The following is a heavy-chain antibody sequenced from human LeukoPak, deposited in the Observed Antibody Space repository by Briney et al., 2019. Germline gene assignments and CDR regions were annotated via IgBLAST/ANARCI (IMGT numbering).Heavy chain of an antibody. D-gene: IGHD5-18*01. V-gene: IGHV3-7*01. CDR2: IKKDGSEK. CDR3: ARHLSGVTGYTYGRGIDY. CDR1: GFTFSSYT. J-gene: IGHJ4*02. Sequence: GGSLRLSCAASGFTFSSYTMSWVRQAPGKGLEWVANIKKDGSEKYYVDSVKGRFTISRDNAKTSLYLQMNSLRAEDTAIYYCARHLSGVTGYTYGRGIDYWGQGTLVTVSS.